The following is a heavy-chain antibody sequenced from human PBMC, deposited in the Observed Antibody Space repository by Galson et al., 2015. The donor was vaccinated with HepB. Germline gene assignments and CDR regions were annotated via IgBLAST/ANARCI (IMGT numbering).Heavy chain of an antibody. J-gene: IGHJ4*02. Sequence: QAPGKGLEWLTLISKTGSPHYAESVRGRFFVSRDDSRNTLYPQMNSLRLDDTAVYYCARDRDCSKSVYNMLPYWGQGTLVTVSS. D-gene: IGHD3-10*02. CDR3: ARDRDCSKSVYNMLPY. V-gene: IGHV3-30*04. CDR2: ISKTGSP.